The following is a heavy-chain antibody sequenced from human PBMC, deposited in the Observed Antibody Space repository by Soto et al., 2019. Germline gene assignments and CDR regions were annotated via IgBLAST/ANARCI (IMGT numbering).Heavy chain of an antibody. J-gene: IGHJ4*02. V-gene: IGHV3-33*01. CDR2: IWSDGSNK. CDR3: AREFWSGPFDY. D-gene: IGHD3-3*01. CDR1: GFTFSSYG. Sequence: QVQLVESGGDVVQPGRSLRLSCAASGFTFSSYGLHWVRQAPGKGLEWVAVIWSDGSNKYYADSVKGRFTISRDNSQNTLYLQMNSLRAEDTAVYYCAREFWSGPFDYWGQGTLVTVSS.